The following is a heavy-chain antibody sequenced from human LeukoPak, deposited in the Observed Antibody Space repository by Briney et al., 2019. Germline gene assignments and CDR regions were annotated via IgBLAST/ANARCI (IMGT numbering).Heavy chain of an antibody. CDR3: STGTGGSSSWFDY. V-gene: IGHV4-59*13. J-gene: IGHJ4*02. CDR1: GGSIRTYY. CDR2: VYDSGST. D-gene: IGHD2-2*01. Sequence: PSETLSLTCNVSGGSIRTYYWSWIRQSPGRGLEWLGYVYDSGSTKYNPSLKGRVTISIDTFKSQFSLKVNSVTGADTAVYYCSTGTGGSSSWFDYWGPGILVAVSS.